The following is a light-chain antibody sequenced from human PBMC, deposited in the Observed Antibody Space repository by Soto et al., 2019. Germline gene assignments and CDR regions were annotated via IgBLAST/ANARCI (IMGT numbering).Light chain of an antibody. CDR3: QQYNNWPVT. V-gene: IGKV3-15*01. J-gene: IGKJ2*01. Sequence: EIVMTQSPATLSVSPGERATLSCRASQSVSRNLAWYQQKPSQAPRLLIYGASTRATGIPARFSGSGSGTEFTLTISSLQSEDFAVYYCQQYNNWPVTFGQGTKLEIK. CDR1: QSVSRN. CDR2: GAS.